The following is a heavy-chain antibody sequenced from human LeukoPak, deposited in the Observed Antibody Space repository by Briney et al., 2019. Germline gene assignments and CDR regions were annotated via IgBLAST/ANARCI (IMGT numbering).Heavy chain of an antibody. CDR1: GGSISGYY. D-gene: IGHD6-13*01. Sequence: SETLSLTCTVSGGSISGYYWSWTRQPPGKGLEWIGYIYYSGGTNCNPSLKSRVTISVDTSKNQFSLKLNSVTAADTAVYYCARHSEQQLASNNFFDYWGQGNLVTVSS. CDR2: IYYSGGT. J-gene: IGHJ4*02. CDR3: ARHSEQQLASNNFFDY. V-gene: IGHV4-59*08.